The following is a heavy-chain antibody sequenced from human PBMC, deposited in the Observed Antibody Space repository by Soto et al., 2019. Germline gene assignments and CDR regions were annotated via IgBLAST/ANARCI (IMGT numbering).Heavy chain of an antibody. Sequence: VQVLESGGGLVQPGGSLRLSCAASGFTFTGYSMSWVRQAPGKGLEWVSGISGTGYNTYYADTVQGRFTISRDNSKNTLYLQMDSLRAEDTALYYCARSLGDHWDEYYFDYWGQGTLVTVSS. CDR3: ARSLGDHWDEYYFDY. D-gene: IGHD1-1*01. V-gene: IGHV3-23*01. CDR2: ISGTGYNT. J-gene: IGHJ4*02. CDR1: GFTFTGYS.